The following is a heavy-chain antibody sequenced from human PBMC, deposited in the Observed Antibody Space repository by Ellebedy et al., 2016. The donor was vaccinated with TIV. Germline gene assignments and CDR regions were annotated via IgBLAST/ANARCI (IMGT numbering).Heavy chain of an antibody. Sequence: GGSLRLXCAASGFTFSNYDMHWVRQVTGKGLEWVALIGSGTDTYYADSVKGRFTISRDNSKNTLYLQMNSLRAEDTTLYYCARDWHGYNSGVFDYWGQGTLVTVSS. CDR2: IGSGTDT. V-gene: IGHV3-13*01. CDR1: GFTFSNYD. D-gene: IGHD5-24*01. CDR3: ARDWHGYNSGVFDY. J-gene: IGHJ4*02.